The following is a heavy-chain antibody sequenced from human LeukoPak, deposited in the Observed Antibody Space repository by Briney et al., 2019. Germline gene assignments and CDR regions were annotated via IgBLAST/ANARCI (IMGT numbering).Heavy chain of an antibody. V-gene: IGHV4-39*01. D-gene: IGHD2-8*02. CDR1: GGSISSSNYY. Sequence: SETLSLTCTGSGGSISSSNYYWGWIRQPPGKGPEWIGSIYYTGSTYYNPSLKSRVTMSVDTSKNRFSLKLSSVTAADTAVYYCAMHGGVCYMCNWFDPWGRGTLVTVSS. CDR2: IYYTGST. J-gene: IGHJ5*02. CDR3: AMHGGVCYMCNWFDP.